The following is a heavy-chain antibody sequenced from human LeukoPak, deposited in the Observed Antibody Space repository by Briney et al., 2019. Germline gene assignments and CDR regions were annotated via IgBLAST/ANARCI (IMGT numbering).Heavy chain of an antibody. Sequence: GASVKVSCKASGFTFTSSAVQWVRQARGQRLEWIGWIVVGSGNTNYAQKFQERVTITRDMSTSTAYMELSSLRFEDTAVYYCAVSTVTNAPMPRNWYFDLWGRGTLVTVSS. D-gene: IGHD4-17*01. CDR3: AVSTVTNAPMPRNWYFDL. J-gene: IGHJ2*01. CDR2: IVVGSGNT. V-gene: IGHV1-58*01. CDR1: GFTFTSSA.